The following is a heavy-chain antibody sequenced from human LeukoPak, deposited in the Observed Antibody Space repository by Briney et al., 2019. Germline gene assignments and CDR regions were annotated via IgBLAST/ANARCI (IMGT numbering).Heavy chain of an antibody. Sequence: PGGSLRLSCAASGFTFSNYAMSWVRQAPGKGLEWVSAISGSGGSTYYADSVKGRFTISRDNSKNTLYLQMNSLRAEDTAVYYCAKNEDLTYYYGSGSYYGWFDPWGQGTLVTVSS. CDR2: ISGSGGST. CDR3: AKNEDLTYYYGSGSYYGWFDP. CDR1: GFTFSNYA. J-gene: IGHJ5*02. D-gene: IGHD3-10*01. V-gene: IGHV3-23*01.